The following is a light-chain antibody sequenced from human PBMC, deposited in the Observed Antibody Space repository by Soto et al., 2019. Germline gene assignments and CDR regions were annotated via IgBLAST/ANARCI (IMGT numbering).Light chain of an antibody. CDR2: GAA. CDR3: RQYGVSPWT. J-gene: IGKJ1*01. CDR1: QSITRSL. Sequence: EIVLTQSPGTLSLSPGERATLSCRASQSITRSLLAWYQQKRGQAPRLIIYGAASRATGIPERFSGRASGTDFTLTISRLEPEDVALYYCRQYGVSPWTFGRGTKVEIK. V-gene: IGKV3-20*01.